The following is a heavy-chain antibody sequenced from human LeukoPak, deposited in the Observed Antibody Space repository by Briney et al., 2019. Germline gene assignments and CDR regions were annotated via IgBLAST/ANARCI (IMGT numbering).Heavy chain of an antibody. CDR2: INHSGST. J-gene: IGHJ5*02. CDR3: ATVNGITANWFDP. Sequence: SETLSLTCAVYGGSFSGYYWSWTRQPPGKGLEWIGEINHSGSTNYNPSLKSRVTISVDTSKNQFSLKLSSVTAADTAVYYCATVNGITANWFDPWGQGTLVTVSS. D-gene: IGHD1-20*01. V-gene: IGHV4-34*01. CDR1: GGSFSGYY.